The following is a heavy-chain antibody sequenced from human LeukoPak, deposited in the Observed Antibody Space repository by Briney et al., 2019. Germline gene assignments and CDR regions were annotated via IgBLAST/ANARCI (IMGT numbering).Heavy chain of an antibody. CDR3: AKDQRYYYDSSGHYY. J-gene: IGHJ4*02. D-gene: IGHD3-22*01. CDR1: GFTFSSYA. CDR2: ISGSGGST. V-gene: IGHV3-23*01. Sequence: SGGSLRLSCAASGFTFSSYAMSWVRQAPGKGLEWVSAISGSGGSTYYADSVKGRFTISRDNSKNTPYLQMNSLRAEDTAVYYCAKDQRYYYDSSGHYYWGQGTLVTVSS.